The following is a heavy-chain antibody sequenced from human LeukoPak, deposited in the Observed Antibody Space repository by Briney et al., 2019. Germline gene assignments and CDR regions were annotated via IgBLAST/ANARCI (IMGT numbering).Heavy chain of an antibody. D-gene: IGHD1-26*01. J-gene: IGHJ4*02. Sequence: PGGSLRLSCAASGFIFSNYWMGWVRQAPGKGLERVANIKQDGSEKYYVDSVKGRFTISRDNAKKSLYLQMNSLRAEDTAVYYCARDKSVGATPFDYWGQGTLVTVSS. V-gene: IGHV3-7*05. CDR2: IKQDGSEK. CDR3: ARDKSVGATPFDY. CDR1: GFIFSNYW.